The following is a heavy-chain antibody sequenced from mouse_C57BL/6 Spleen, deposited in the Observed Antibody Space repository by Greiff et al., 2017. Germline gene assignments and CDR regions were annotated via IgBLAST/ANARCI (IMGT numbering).Heavy chain of an antibody. V-gene: IGHV1-62-2*01. CDR2: FYPGSGSI. Sequence: QVQLQQSGAELVKPGASVKLSCKASGYTFTEYTIHWVKQRSGQGLEWIGWFYPGSGSIKYNEKFKDTATLTADKSSRTVYMELSRLTSEDSAVYIGARHERYDYDPHWYFDVWGTGTTVTVSS. D-gene: IGHD2-4*01. CDR1: GYTFTEYT. J-gene: IGHJ1*03. CDR3: ARHERYDYDPHWYFDV.